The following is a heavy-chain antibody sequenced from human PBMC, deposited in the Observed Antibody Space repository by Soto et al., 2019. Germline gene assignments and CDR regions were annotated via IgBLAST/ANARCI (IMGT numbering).Heavy chain of an antibody. CDR2: ISAYNGNT. V-gene: IGHV1-18*01. D-gene: IGHD5-12*01. CDR1: GYTFTSYG. Sequence: QVQLVQSGAEVKKPGASVKVSCKASGYTFTSYGISWVRQAPGQGLEWMGWISAYNGNTNYAQKLQGRVTMTTDTATSTAYMELRSLRSDDTAVYYCAALVATISQNTYYFDYWGQGTLVTVSS. CDR3: AALVATISQNTYYFDY. J-gene: IGHJ4*02.